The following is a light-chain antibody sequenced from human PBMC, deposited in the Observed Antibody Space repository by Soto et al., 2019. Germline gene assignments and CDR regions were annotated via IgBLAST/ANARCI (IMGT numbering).Light chain of an antibody. J-gene: IGKJ4*01. V-gene: IGKV1-12*01. Sequence: DIPMTQSPSSVSASVGDRVSITCRASQGISNWLAWYQQKPGRAPKLMIYTGSSLQSGVPSRFIGTGSWTDFTLTISSLQPEDLPTYYWHQANSFPLTFGGGTKVEIK. CDR1: QGISNW. CDR2: TGS. CDR3: HQANSFPLT.